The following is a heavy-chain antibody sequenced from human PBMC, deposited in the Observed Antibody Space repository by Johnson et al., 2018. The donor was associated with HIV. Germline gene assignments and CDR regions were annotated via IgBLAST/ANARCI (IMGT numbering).Heavy chain of an antibody. V-gene: IGHV3-33*01. Sequence: QVQLVESGGGVVQPGRSLRLSCAASGFTFSSYGMYWVRQAPGKGLEWVAVIWYDGSNKYYADSVKGRFTISRDNSKNTLYLQMNSLRAEDTTVFYCARGALGDWVDAVDIWGQGTMVTVSS. CDR3: ARGALGDWVDAVDI. CDR1: GFTFSSYG. J-gene: IGHJ3*02. CDR2: IWYDGSNK. D-gene: IGHD3-16*01.